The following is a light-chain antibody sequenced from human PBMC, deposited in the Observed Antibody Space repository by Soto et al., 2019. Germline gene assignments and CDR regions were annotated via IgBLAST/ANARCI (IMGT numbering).Light chain of an antibody. V-gene: IGKV1-39*01. CDR2: AAS. Sequence: IQMTQSPSSLSSSEGDRVTITCRASQSISSYLNWYQQKPGKAPKLLIYAASSLQSGVPSRFGGSGSGTDFTLTISSLQPEDFATYYCQQSYSTPRTFGPGTKVDIK. CDR1: QSISSY. J-gene: IGKJ3*01. CDR3: QQSYSTPRT.